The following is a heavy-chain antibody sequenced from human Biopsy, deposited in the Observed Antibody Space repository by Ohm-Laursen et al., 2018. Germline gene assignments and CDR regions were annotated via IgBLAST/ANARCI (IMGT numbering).Heavy chain of an antibody. V-gene: IGHV1-2*02. CDR3: ARELGDFWGGRQFDF. CDR2: IDPKSGGT. Sequence: GSSVKVSCKAYAYSFGDHRIHWVRQAPGQGLEWMGWIDPKSGGTNYAQKFQGRVTMTRDTSISTTYMELRRLTSDDTAVFYCARELGDFWGGRQFDFWGQGTLVTVSS. D-gene: IGHD3-3*01. CDR1: AYSFGDHR. J-gene: IGHJ5*01.